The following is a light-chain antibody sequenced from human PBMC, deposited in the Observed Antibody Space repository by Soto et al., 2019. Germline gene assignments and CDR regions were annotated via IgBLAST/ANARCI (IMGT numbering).Light chain of an antibody. V-gene: IGLV2-14*01. J-gene: IGLJ1*01. CDR1: SGDIGGYNF. CDR2: EVS. CDR3: SSYTTSSTLAWV. Sequence: QPVLTQPASVSGSPGQSITISCTGTSGDIGGYNFVSWYQQHPGKAPKIILYEVSDRPSGVSNRFSGSKSGNTASLTISGLQAEDEADYYCSSYTTSSTLAWVFGTGTKLTVL.